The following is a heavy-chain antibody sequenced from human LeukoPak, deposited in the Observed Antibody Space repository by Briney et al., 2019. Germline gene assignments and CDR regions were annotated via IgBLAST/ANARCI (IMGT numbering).Heavy chain of an antibody. V-gene: IGHV4-4*07. D-gene: IGHD6-13*01. J-gene: IGHJ3*02. Sequence: SETLSLTCTVSGGSFSTYYWSWIRQPAGKGLEWIGRIYTSGSTNYNPSLKSRVTISVDTSKNQFSLKLSSVTAADTAVYYCARHGAAAGNAFDIWGQGTMVTVSS. CDR1: GGSFSTYY. CDR2: IYTSGST. CDR3: ARHGAAAGNAFDI.